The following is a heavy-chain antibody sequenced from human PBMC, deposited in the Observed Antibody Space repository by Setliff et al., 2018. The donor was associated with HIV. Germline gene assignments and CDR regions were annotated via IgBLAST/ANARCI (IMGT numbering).Heavy chain of an antibody. J-gene: IGHJ6*02. CDR1: GFTFSSYG. Sequence: GGSLRLSCAASGFTFSSYGVHWVRQAPGRGLEWVAFIRNDGSDKHYVDSVKGRFTISRDNSKNTFYLQMDRLRAEDTAVYYCARESDSSSWYRYYYYYGMDVWGQGTTVTVSS. V-gene: IGHV3-30*02. CDR2: IRNDGSDK. CDR3: ARESDSSSWYRYYYYYGMDV. D-gene: IGHD6-13*01.